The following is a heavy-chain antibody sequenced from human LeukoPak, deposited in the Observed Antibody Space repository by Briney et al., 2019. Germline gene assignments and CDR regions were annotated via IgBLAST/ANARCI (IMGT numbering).Heavy chain of an antibody. CDR3: ARDLRGRGWYDY. J-gene: IGHJ4*02. V-gene: IGHV1-69*13. D-gene: IGHD6-19*01. Sequence: SVKVSCKASGGTFSSYAISWVRQAPGQGLEWMGGIIPIFGTANYAQKFQGRVTITADESTSTAYKELSSLRSEDTAVYYCARDLRGRGWYDYWGQGTLVTVSS. CDR1: GGTFSSYA. CDR2: IIPIFGTA.